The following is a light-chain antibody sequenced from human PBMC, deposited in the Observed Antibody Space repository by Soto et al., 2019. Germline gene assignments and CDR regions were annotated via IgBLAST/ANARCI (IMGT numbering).Light chain of an antibody. CDR1: QSVSSTY. CDR3: QQYSASPIS. CDR2: GGS. J-gene: IGKJ5*01. V-gene: IGKV3-20*01. Sequence: EVVLTQSPGTLSLSPGERATLSCRASQSVSSTYLTWYQQRPGQAPRLVIYGGSRRATGIPDRFSGSGSGTDFTLTISRLEPEDFAVYYGQQYSASPISFGQGTRLEIK.